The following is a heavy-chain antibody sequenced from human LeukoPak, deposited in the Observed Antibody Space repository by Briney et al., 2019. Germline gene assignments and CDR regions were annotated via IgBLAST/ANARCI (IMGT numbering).Heavy chain of an antibody. V-gene: IGHV3-30*18. CDR2: ISYDGSNK. CDR1: GFTFSSYG. D-gene: IGHD3-16*01. Sequence: PGGSLRLSCAASGFTFSSYGMHWVRQAPGKGLEGVAVISYDGSNKYYADSVKGRFTISRDNSKNTLYLQMNSLRAEDTAVYYCAKSYYDYVWGSFDYWGQGTLVTVSS. CDR3: AKSYYDYVWGSFDY. J-gene: IGHJ4*02.